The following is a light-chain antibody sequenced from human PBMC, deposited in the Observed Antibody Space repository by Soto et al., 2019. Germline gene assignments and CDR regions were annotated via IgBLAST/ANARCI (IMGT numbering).Light chain of an antibody. V-gene: IGLV4-69*01. Sequence: QPVLTQSPSASASLGASVTLTCTLSSGHRNYAIAWHQQQPEKGPRYLMKVNIDGSHNKGDGIPDRFSSSSSGAERYLTISSLQSEDEADYYCQTWGTGIRVFGGGTKLTVL. CDR1: SGHRNYA. CDR2: VNIDGSH. J-gene: IGLJ2*01. CDR3: QTWGTGIRV.